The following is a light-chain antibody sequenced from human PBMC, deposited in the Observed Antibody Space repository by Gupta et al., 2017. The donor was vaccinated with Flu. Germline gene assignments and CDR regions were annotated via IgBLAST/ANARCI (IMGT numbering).Light chain of an antibody. CDR2: AAS. Sequence: AIRMTQSQSSFSASTGDRVTITCRASQGISSYLAWYQQKPGKAPKLLIYAASTLQSGVPSRFSGSGSGKDFTLTISCLQSEDFATYYCQQEYSYPLPFGGGTKVEIK. J-gene: IGKJ4*01. CDR3: QQEYSYPLP. V-gene: IGKV1-8*01. CDR1: QGISSY.